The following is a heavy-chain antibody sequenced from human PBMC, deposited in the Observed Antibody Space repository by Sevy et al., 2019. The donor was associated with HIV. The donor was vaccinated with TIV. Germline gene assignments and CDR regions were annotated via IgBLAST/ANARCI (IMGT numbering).Heavy chain of an antibody. CDR3: ARERIIAAAGTTDYYYYGMDV. V-gene: IGHV4-59*01. Sequence: SETLSLTYTVSGGSISSYYWSWIRQPPGKGLEWIGYIYYSGSTNYNPSLKSRVTISVDTSKNQFSLKLSSVTAADTAVYYCARERIIAAAGTTDYYYYGMDVWGQGTTVTVSS. D-gene: IGHD6-13*01. CDR1: GGSISSYY. J-gene: IGHJ6*02. CDR2: IYYSGST.